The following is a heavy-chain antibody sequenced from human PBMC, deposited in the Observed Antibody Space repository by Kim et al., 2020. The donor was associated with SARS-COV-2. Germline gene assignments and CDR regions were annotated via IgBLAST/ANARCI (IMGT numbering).Heavy chain of an antibody. D-gene: IGHD3-10*01. CDR1: GYTFTSYG. J-gene: IGHJ6*02. CDR2: ISAYNGNT. CDR3: VRGGSGNYYYYYGMDV. Sequence: ASVKVSCKASGYTFTSYGISWVRQAPGQGLEWMGWISAYNGNTNYAQKLQGRVTMTTDTSTSTAYMELRSLRSDDTAVYYCVRGGSGNYYYYYGMDVWGQGTTVTVSS. V-gene: IGHV1-18*01.